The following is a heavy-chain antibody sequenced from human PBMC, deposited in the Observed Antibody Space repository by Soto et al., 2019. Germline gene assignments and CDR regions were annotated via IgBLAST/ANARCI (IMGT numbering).Heavy chain of an antibody. V-gene: IGHV3-9*01. CDR3: AKDIYYDSRGVDF. CDR1: GFTFDNYA. J-gene: IGHJ4*02. CDR2: ISWNSGGI. D-gene: IGHD3-22*01. Sequence: EVQLVESGGGLVQPGRSPRLSCAASGFTFDNYAMHWVRQAPGKGLEWVSGISWNSGGIGYADSVKGRFTISRDNAKNSLYLQMSSLRAEDTALYYCAKDIYYDSRGVDFWGQGTLVTVSS.